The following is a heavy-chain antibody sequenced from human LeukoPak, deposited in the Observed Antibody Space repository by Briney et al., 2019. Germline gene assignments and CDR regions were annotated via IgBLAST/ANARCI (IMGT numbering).Heavy chain of an antibody. D-gene: IGHD2-2*01. CDR2: ISSSGSTI. Sequence: GGSLRLSCAASGFTFSDYYMSWIRQAPGKGLEWVSYISSSGSTIYYADSVKGRFTISRDNAKNSLYLQLNSLRAEDTAVYYCASNSIPIVVVPAALDYWGQGTLVTVSS. V-gene: IGHV3-11*04. J-gene: IGHJ4*02. CDR1: GFTFSDYY. CDR3: ASNSIPIVVVPAALDY.